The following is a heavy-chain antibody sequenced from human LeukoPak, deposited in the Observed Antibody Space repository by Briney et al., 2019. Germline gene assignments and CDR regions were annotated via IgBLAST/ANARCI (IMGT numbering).Heavy chain of an antibody. J-gene: IGHJ4*02. CDR3: ARELVDSTKQFDY. CDR1: GGSISSSSYY. V-gene: IGHV4-39*07. D-gene: IGHD1/OR15-1a*01. CDR2: INHSGST. Sequence: SETLSLTCTVSGGSISSSSYYWGWIRQPPGKGLEWIGEINHSGSTNYNPSLKSRVTISVDTSKNQFSLKLSSVTAADTAVYYCARELVDSTKQFDYWGQGTLVTVSS.